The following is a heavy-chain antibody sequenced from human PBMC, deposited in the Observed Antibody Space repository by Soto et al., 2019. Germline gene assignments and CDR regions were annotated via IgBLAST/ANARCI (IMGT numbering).Heavy chain of an antibody. CDR3: ARDPYGEGFDY. Sequence: QVQLVESGGGVVQPGRSRRLSCAASGFTFSSYGMHWVRQAPGKGLEWVAVIWYDGSNKYYADSVKGRFTISRDNSKNTLYLQMNSLRAEDTAVYYCARDPYGEGFDYWGQGTLVTVSS. D-gene: IGHD4-17*01. CDR1: GFTFSSYG. V-gene: IGHV3-33*01. CDR2: IWYDGSNK. J-gene: IGHJ4*02.